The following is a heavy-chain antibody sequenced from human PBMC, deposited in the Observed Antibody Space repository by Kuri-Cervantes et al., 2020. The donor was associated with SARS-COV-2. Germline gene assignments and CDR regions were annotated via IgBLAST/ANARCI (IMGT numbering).Heavy chain of an antibody. J-gene: IGHJ4*02. CDR1: GGSFSGYY. CDR3: ARGGIAAAIDY. Sequence: SETLSLTCAVYGGSFSGYYWSWIRQPPGKGLEWIGEINHNGSTNYNPSLKSRVTISVDTSKNQFSLKLSSVTAADTAVYYCARGGIAAAIDYWGQGTLVTVSS. D-gene: IGHD6-13*01. CDR2: INHNGST. V-gene: IGHV4-34*01.